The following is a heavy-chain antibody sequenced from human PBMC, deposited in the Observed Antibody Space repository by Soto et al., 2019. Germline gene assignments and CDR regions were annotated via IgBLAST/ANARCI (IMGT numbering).Heavy chain of an antibody. CDR3: AREHDSSGYWSY. J-gene: IGHJ4*02. V-gene: IGHV1-18*01. CDR1: GYTFTSYG. D-gene: IGHD3-22*01. Sequence: ASVKVSCKASGYTFTSYGISCVRQAPGQGLEWMGWISAYNGNTNYAQRLQGRVTMTTDTSTSTAYMELRSLRSDDTAVYYCAREHDSSGYWSYWGQGTLVTVSS. CDR2: ISAYNGNT.